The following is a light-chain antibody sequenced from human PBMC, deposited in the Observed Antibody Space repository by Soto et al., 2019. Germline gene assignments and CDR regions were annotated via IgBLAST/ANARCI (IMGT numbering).Light chain of an antibody. CDR3: QQYEGWPRT. CDR2: GVN. V-gene: IGKV3-15*01. CDR1: QNIHIN. Sequence: EIVMTQSPDTLSVSPGDTATLSCRSSQNIHINLAWYQQKPGQAPTLLIYGVNARAPGVPARFSGSGSGTDFTLTIHSVQSGDLGVFYCQQYEGWPRTFGLGTKVEIQ. J-gene: IGKJ2*01.